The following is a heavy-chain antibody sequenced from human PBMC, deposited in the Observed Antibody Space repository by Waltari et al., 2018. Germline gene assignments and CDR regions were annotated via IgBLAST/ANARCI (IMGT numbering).Heavy chain of an antibody. V-gene: IGHV3-30*01. J-gene: IGHJ3*02. CDR1: RFTLSICF. CDR3: ARGEYSSGCCDVFDI. CDR2: ISIDGNSK. D-gene: IGHD6-19*01. Sequence: QVQLVESGGGVVQPGGSLRLSCSASRFTLSICFLHWVRQAPAKGLAWVAAISIDGNSKYYEDSVKGRFTISRDQSKDTVSLQMNSLKVDDTAVYFCARGEYSSGCCDVFDIWGQGTRVNVSS.